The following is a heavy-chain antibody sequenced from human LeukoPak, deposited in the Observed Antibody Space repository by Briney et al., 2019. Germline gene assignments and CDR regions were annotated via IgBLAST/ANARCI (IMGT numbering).Heavy chain of an antibody. J-gene: IGHJ6*03. D-gene: IGHD2-2*01. Sequence: SETLSLTCAVYGGSFSGYYWSWIRQPPGKGLEWIGEINHSGSTNYNPSLKSRVTISVDTSKNQFSLKLSSVTAADTAVYYCASITAAPDSYYYYYYVDVWGKGTTVTVSS. CDR1: GGSFSGYY. CDR2: INHSGST. V-gene: IGHV4-34*01. CDR3: ASITAAPDSYYYYYYVDV.